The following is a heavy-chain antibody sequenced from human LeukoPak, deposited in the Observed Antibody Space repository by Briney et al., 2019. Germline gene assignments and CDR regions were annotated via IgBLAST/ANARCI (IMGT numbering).Heavy chain of an antibody. J-gene: IGHJ6*03. V-gene: IGHV3-30*02. CDR3: ARDRGVGGYGYYYYYYMDV. D-gene: IGHD5-18*01. CDR1: GFTFSSYG. CDR2: IRYDGSNK. Sequence: GGSLRLSCAASGFTFSSYGMHWVRQAPGKGLEWVAFIRYDGSNKYYADSVKGRFTISRDNSKNTLYLQMNSLRAEDTAVYYCARDRGVGGYGYYYYYYMDVWGKGTTVTVSS.